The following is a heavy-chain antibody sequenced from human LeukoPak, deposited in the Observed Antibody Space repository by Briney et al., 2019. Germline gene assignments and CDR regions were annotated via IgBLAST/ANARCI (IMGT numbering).Heavy chain of an antibody. V-gene: IGHV1-8*01. CDR2: MNPNSSNT. CDR3: ARRPYYDILPGIFGYYYYGMDV. Sequence: ASVKVSCKASGYTFTSYDINWVRQATGQGLELMGWMNPNSSNTGYAQKFQGRVTMTRNTSKSTAYMELSSLRSEDTAVYYCARRPYYDILPGIFGYYYYGMDVWGRETTVTVSS. CDR1: GYTFTSYD. D-gene: IGHD3-9*01. J-gene: IGHJ6*02.